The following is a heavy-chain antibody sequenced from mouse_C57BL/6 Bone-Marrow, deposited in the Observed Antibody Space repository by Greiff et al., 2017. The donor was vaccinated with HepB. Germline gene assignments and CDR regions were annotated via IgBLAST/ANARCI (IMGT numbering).Heavy chain of an antibody. D-gene: IGHD2-4*01. V-gene: IGHV5-6*01. Sequence: EVQGVESGGDLVKPGGSLKLSCAASGFTFSSYGMSWVRQTPDKRLEWVATISSGGSYTYYPDSEKGRFTISRDNAKNTLYLQMSSLKSEDTAMYYCARQGGDYAWFAYWGQGTLVTVSA. CDR3: ARQGGDYAWFAY. CDR1: GFTFSSYG. J-gene: IGHJ3*01. CDR2: ISSGGSYT.